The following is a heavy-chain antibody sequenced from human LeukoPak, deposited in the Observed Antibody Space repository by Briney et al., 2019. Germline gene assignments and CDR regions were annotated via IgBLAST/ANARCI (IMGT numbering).Heavy chain of an antibody. V-gene: IGHV3-53*01. J-gene: IGHJ4*02. CDR2: IYSSGGT. CDR1: GFSVSNTY. Sequence: GGSLRLSCAASGFSVSNTYMSWVRQAPGKGLEWVSVIYSSGGTFYSDSVKGRFTISRDSSKNTLYLQMNSLGVDDTAVYYCARDSSGPAFWGQGTLVTVSS. D-gene: IGHD6-19*01. CDR3: ARDSSGPAF.